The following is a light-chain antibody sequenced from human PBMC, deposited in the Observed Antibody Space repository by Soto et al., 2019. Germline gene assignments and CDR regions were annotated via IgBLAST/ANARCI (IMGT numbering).Light chain of an antibody. V-gene: IGKV3-15*01. CDR2: GAS. CDR1: QSVSSN. J-gene: IGKJ1*01. CDR3: QQYNTFWT. Sequence: IVLTQSPATLSLSPGERATLSCRASQSVSSNLAWYQQKPGQAPRLLIFGASTRATGIPARFSGSGSGTDFTLTISRLQADDFATYYCQQYNTFWTFGQGTKVDIK.